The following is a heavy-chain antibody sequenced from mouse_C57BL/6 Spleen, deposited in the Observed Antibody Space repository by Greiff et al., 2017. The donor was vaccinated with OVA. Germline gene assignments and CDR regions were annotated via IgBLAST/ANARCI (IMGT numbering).Heavy chain of an antibody. J-gene: IGHJ2*01. CDR3: ARGGTTSFDY. CDR2: INPSSGYT. Sequence: VQLQQSGAELARPGASVKMSCKASGYTFTSYTMHWVKQRPGQGLEWIGYINPSSGYTKYNQKFKDKATLTADKSSSTAYMQLSSLTSEDSAVYYCARGGTTSFDYWGQGTTLTVSS. D-gene: IGHD1-1*01. V-gene: IGHV1-4*01. CDR1: GYTFTSYT.